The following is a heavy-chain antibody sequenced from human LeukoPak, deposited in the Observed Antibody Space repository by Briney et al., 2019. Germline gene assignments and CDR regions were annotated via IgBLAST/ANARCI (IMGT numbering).Heavy chain of an antibody. Sequence: SETLSLTCTVSGGSISSSSHSWGWIRQPPGKGLEWIGSIYYSGSTYYNPSLKSRVTISVDTSKNQFSLKLSSVTAADTAVYYCASSGVAAAGTLDYWGQGTLVTVSS. CDR3: ASSGVAAAGTLDY. CDR1: GGSISSSSHS. V-gene: IGHV4-39*01. J-gene: IGHJ4*02. D-gene: IGHD6-13*01. CDR2: IYYSGST.